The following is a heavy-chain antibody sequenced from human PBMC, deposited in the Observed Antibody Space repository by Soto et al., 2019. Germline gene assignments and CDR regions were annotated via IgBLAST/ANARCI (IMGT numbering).Heavy chain of an antibody. J-gene: IGHJ4*02. CDR3: ARDPPCFHSAFDS. Sequence: QTLSLTCAISGDSVSNKGAAWNWIRHSPSRGLYWLGRTYYRKSKWLYDYAVSVRSRITINPDKSKNQFSLHLTSVTPEDTSVYFCARDPPCFHSAFDSGGQATLVNVSS. CDR2: TYYRKSKWLY. D-gene: IGHD3-16*01. CDR1: GDSVSNKGAA. V-gene: IGHV6-1*01.